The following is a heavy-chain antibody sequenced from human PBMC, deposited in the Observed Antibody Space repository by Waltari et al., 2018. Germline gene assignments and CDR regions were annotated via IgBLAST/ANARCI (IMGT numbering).Heavy chain of an antibody. CDR2: MSSDGGSY. CDR3: AKERHGASGCTGEITH. J-gene: IGHJ4*02. V-gene: IGHV3-30*04. CDR1: GFPFINYA. Sequence: QVHLMESGGGVGMTGQSLRLTCQASGFPFINYAIHWVRQSPGRGLEWLTGMSSDGGSYYYSASLKGRFTISRYISTYTVYLHMTSLTHEDAAVYYCAKERHGASGCTGEITHWGPGTLVAVSS. D-gene: IGHD6-19*01.